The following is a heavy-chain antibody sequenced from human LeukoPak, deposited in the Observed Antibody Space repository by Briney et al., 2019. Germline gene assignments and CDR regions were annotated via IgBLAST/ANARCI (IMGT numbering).Heavy chain of an antibody. Sequence: SETLSLTCTVSGGSISSYYWSWIRQPPGKGLEWIGYIYYSGSTNYNPSLKSRVTISVDTSKNQFSLKLSSVTAADTAVYYCARGLTGTPLNWFDPWGQGTLVTVSS. D-gene: IGHD1-7*01. CDR1: GGSISSYY. CDR3: ARGLTGTPLNWFDP. V-gene: IGHV4-59*01. J-gene: IGHJ5*02. CDR2: IYYSGST.